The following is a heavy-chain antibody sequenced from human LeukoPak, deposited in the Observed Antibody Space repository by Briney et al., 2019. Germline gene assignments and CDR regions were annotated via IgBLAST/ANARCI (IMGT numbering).Heavy chain of an antibody. Sequence: GGSLRLSCAASGFTFSSYSMNWVRQAPGKGLEWVSSISSGSYIYYADSVKGRFTISRDNAKNSLYLQMNSLRAEDTAVYYCARPKDIVVVVAAYDYWGQGTLVTVSS. D-gene: IGHD2-15*01. CDR2: ISSGSYI. CDR3: ARPKDIVVVVAAYDY. V-gene: IGHV3-21*01. CDR1: GFTFSSYS. J-gene: IGHJ4*02.